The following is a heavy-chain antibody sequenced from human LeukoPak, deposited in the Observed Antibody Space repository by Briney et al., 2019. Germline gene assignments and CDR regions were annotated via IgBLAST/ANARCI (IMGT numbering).Heavy chain of an antibody. CDR3: AGTQHGELDY. CDR1: GGSISSGGYS. J-gene: IGHJ4*02. V-gene: IGHV4-30-2*01. CDR2: IYHSGST. D-gene: IGHD7-27*01. Sequence: SETLSLTCAVSGGSISSGGYSWSWIRQPPGKGLEWIGYIYHSGSTYYNPSLKSRVTISVDRSKNQFSLKLSSVTAADTAVFYCAGTQHGELDYWGQGALVTVSS.